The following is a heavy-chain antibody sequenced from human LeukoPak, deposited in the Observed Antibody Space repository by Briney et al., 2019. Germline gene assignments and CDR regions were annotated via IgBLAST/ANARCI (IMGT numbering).Heavy chain of an antibody. J-gene: IGHJ4*02. Sequence: GGSLRLSCEASGFTFTSYAMHWVRQAPGKGLEWVSSISASGSGTFYTDSMNGRFTISRDNAKKTFFLQMKNLRPGDTALYYCAKGRDTSGRQNFDFWGQGTLVTVSS. CDR2: ISASGSGT. CDR3: AKGRDTSGRQNFDF. V-gene: IGHV3-23*01. D-gene: IGHD6-19*01. CDR1: GFTFTSYA.